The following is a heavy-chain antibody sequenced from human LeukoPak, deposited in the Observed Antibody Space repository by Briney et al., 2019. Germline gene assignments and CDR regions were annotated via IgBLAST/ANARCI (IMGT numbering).Heavy chain of an antibody. D-gene: IGHD3-22*01. CDR1: GFPSPSGLSFNNYA. V-gene: IGHV3-23*01. J-gene: IGHJ5*02. Sequence: GVSLRLSCAASGFPSPSGLSFNNYAMAWVRQAPGKGLQWVSGISGSGASTYYSESVKGRFTISRDNSKNTLYLQMNNLRAEDTALYYCAKGASSAWLLYWFDPWGQGTLVTVSP. CDR3: AKGASSAWLLYWFDP. CDR2: ISGSGAST.